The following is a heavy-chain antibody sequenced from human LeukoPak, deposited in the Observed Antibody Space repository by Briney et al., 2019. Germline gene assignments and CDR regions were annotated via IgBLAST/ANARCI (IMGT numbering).Heavy chain of an antibody. J-gene: IGHJ4*02. CDR1: GFIFSSHG. CDR2: LTANSRSA. V-gene: IGHV3-23*01. CDR3: ARDEGWIQLFF. D-gene: IGHD5-18*01. Sequence: GGSLRLSCAASGFIFSSHGMNWVRQAPGEGLEWVSGLTANSRSAYYADSVKGRFTMSRDNTENMVYLQMNSLRAEDTAMYYCARDEGWIQLFFRGQGTLVTVSS.